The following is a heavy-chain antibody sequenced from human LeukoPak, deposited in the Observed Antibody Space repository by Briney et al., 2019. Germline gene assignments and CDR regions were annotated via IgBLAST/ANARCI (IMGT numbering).Heavy chain of an antibody. V-gene: IGHV3-23*01. D-gene: IGHD3-22*01. J-gene: IGHJ3*02. CDR2: ISGSGGGT. CDR1: GFTFSSFA. Sequence: GGSLRLSCAASGFTFSSFAMTWVRQAPGKGLEWVSGISGSGGGTYYADSVKGRFTVSRDNSKNTLYLQMNSLRAEDTAVYYCAGPSGYAFDIWGQGTMVTVSS. CDR3: AGPSGYAFDI.